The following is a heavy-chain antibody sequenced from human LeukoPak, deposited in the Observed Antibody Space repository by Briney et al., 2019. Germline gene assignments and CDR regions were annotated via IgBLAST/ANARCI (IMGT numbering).Heavy chain of an antibody. D-gene: IGHD2-2*02. Sequence: ASVTVSCTASGYTFTSYYMHWVRQAPGQAPEWMGWINPNSGGTNYAQKFQGRVTMTRDTFISTAYMELSRLRSDDTAVYYCARVKFVVVPAAIGSGYYGMDVWGQGTTVTVSS. CDR3: ARVKFVVVPAAIGSGYYGMDV. V-gene: IGHV1-2*02. CDR1: GYTFTSYY. J-gene: IGHJ6*02. CDR2: INPNSGGT.